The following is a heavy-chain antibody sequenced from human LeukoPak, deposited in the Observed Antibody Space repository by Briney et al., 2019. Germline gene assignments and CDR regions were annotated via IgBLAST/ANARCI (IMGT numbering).Heavy chain of an antibody. CDR3: ARGPTRYYFDC. CDR2: NFYSGST. Sequence: PSETLSLTCTVSSGSISSYYWSWVRQPPGKGLEWIGYNFYSGSTNYNPSLKSRVTISVDTSKNQFALGLSSVTAADTAVYYCARGPTRYYFDCWGQGTLVTVSS. V-gene: IGHV4-59*01. CDR1: SGSISSYY. J-gene: IGHJ4*02. D-gene: IGHD4-17*01.